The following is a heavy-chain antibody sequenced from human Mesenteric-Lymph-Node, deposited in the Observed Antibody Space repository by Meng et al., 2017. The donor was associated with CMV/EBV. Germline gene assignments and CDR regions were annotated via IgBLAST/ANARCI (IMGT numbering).Heavy chain of an antibody. CDR1: SGAIIGMF. J-gene: IGHJ4*02. V-gene: IGHV4-34*01. CDR3: ARVSSVSSSSL. D-gene: IGHD6-6*01. Sequence: TVGVYSGAIIGMFWGWIRHSPGQELGWIGKISHTGTTDYNPSLKSRVTLSLDMSKNQFSLNLSSVTAADTAVYYRARVSSVSSSSLWGQGTLVTVSS. CDR2: ISHTGTT.